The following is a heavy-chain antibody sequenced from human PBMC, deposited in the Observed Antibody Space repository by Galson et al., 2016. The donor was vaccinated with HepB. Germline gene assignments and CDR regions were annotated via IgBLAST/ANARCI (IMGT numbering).Heavy chain of an antibody. CDR3: PRHTTHFFDTRVPGDWCFDL. D-gene: IGHD3-22*01. CDR2: VSYTGST. CDR1: GGSISSPTYY. J-gene: IGHJ2*01. V-gene: IGHV4-39*01. Sequence: SETLSLTCTVSGGSISSPTYYWGWIRQPPGKGLEWIGSVSYTGSTYYNPSLKSRVTISVDTSTNQFSLKLSAVPAADTAVYYCPRHTTHFFDTRVPGDWCFDLRRRGTLVTVSS.